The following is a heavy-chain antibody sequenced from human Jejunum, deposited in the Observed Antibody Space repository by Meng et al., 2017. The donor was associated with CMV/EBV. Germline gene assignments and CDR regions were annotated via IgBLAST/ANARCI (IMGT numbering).Heavy chain of an antibody. D-gene: IGHD1/OR15-1a*01. V-gene: IGHV3-23*01. Sequence: GLIFDTYAMSWVRQAPGKGLEWVSGISGSGGATYYADSVKGRFTISRDNSKNMLYLQMSSLRAEDTAVYHCAKDRMGPRVTTLLDAWGQGTLVTVSS. CDR3: AKDRMGPRVTTLLDA. CDR1: GLIFDTYA. J-gene: IGHJ5*02. CDR2: ISGSGGAT.